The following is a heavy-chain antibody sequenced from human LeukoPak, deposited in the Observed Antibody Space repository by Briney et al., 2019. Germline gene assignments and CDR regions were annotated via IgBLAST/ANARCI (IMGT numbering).Heavy chain of an antibody. V-gene: IGHV3-23*01. Sequence: PGGSLRLSCVASGFIFSSYGMAWVRQAPGKWLEWVSTMSAGGENTHYADSVRGRFTISRDNSKDTLYLQMNSLRAEDTAVYYCTKDAGPTFDWFAPWGQGTRVTVSS. CDR3: TKDAGPTFDWFAP. CDR2: MSAGGENT. CDR1: GFIFSSYG. J-gene: IGHJ5*02.